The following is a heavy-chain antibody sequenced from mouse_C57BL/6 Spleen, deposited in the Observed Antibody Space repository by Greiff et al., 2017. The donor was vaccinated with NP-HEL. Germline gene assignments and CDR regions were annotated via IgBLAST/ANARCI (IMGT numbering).Heavy chain of an antibody. CDR1: GYTFTDYE. CDR3: TRAYYGNSYFDY. D-gene: IGHD2-10*01. J-gene: IGHJ2*01. CDR2: IDPETGGT. V-gene: IGHV1-15*01. Sequence: VQLQQSGAELVRPGASVTLSCKASGYTFTDYEMHWVKQTPVHGLEWIGAIDPETGGTAYNQKFKGKAILTADKSSSTAYMELRSLTSEDSAVYYCTRAYYGNSYFDYWGQGTTLTVSS.